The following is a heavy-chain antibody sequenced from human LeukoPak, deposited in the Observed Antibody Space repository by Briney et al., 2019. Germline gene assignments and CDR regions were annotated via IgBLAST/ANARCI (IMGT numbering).Heavy chain of an antibody. CDR1: GGSFSGYY. CDR2: INHSGST. J-gene: IGHJ4*02. V-gene: IGHV4-34*01. D-gene: IGHD6-13*01. CDR3: ARGAGTPPFDY. Sequence: PSETLSLTCAVYGGSFSGYYWSWIRQPPGKGLEWIGEINHSGSTNYNPSLKSRVTISVDTPKNQFSLKLSSVTAADTAVYYCARGAGTPPFDYWGQGTLVTVSS.